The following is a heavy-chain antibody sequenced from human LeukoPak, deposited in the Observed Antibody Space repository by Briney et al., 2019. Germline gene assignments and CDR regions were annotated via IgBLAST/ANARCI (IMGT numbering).Heavy chain of an antibody. J-gene: IGHJ1*01. Sequence: GKSLRLSCAASGFTFSDFAMHWVRQAPGKGLEWLALISYDENNEFYADSVKGRFTISRDNSKNTLYLQMNSLRAEDTAVYYCAKDPSGVDDLEYFQHWGQGTLVTVSS. CDR3: AKDPSGVDDLEYFQH. CDR1: GFTFSDFA. D-gene: IGHD3-10*01. V-gene: IGHV3-30*07. CDR2: ISYDENNE.